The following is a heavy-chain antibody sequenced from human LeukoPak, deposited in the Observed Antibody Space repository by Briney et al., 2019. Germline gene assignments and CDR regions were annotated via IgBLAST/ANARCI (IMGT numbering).Heavy chain of an antibody. CDR1: GGSISSGGYY. CDR3: ARPSVAGKFGGFGY. CDR2: IYYSGST. J-gene: IGHJ4*02. D-gene: IGHD6-19*01. V-gene: IGHV4-31*03. Sequence: SETLSLTCTVPGGSISSGGYYWSWIRQPPGKCLEWIGYIYYSGSTYYNPSLKSRVTISVDTSKNQFSLKLSSVTAADTAVYYCARPSVAGKFGGFGYWGQGTLVTVSS.